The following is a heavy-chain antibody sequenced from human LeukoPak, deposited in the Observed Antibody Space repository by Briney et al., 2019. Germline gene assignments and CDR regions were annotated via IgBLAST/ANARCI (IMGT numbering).Heavy chain of an antibody. CDR3: ARGFWSRYFDY. CDR1: GGSISSTNYY. CDR2: IYHSGST. D-gene: IGHD2-8*02. Sequence: SSETLSLTCTVSGGSISSTNYYWGWIRQPPGKGLEWIGSIYHSGSTYYNPSLKSRVTISVDTSKNQFSLKLSSVTAADTAVYYCARGFWSRYFDYWGQGTLVIVSS. V-gene: IGHV4-39*07. J-gene: IGHJ4*02.